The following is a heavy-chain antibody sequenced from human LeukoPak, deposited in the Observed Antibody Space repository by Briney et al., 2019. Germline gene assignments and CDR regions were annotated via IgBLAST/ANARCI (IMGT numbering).Heavy chain of an antibody. CDR3: GKAAGFLDY. V-gene: IGHV3-23*01. CDR2: ISGSGIDI. CDR1: GFTFTNYA. Sequence: GGSLRLSCVASGFTFTNYAMIWVRQAPGKGLEWVSSISGSGIDIYSADSVKGRFTFSRDNSKNTVYLHINSLRAEDTAIYYCGKAAGFLDYWGQGTLVTVSS. D-gene: IGHD6-13*01. J-gene: IGHJ4*02.